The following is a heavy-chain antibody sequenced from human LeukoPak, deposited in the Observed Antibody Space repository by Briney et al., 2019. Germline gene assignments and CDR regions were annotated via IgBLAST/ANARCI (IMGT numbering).Heavy chain of an antibody. CDR3: ARTYGPGSYPGPFDY. Sequence: ASVKVSCKASGGTFSSYAISWVRQAPGQGLEWMGGIIPIFGTTNYAQKFQGRATITADESTSTAYMELSSVRSEDRAVYYCARTYGPGSYPGPFDYWGQGTLVTVSS. D-gene: IGHD3-10*01. J-gene: IGHJ4*02. V-gene: IGHV1-69*13. CDR1: GGTFSSYA. CDR2: IIPIFGTT.